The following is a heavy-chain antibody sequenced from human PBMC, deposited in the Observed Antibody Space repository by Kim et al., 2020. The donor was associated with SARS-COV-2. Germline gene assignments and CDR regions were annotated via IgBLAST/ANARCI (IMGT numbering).Heavy chain of an antibody. CDR3: AKDWVAYCGGDCYTFDY. J-gene: IGHJ4*02. V-gene: IGHV3-30*18. CDR1: GFTFISYG. CDR2: ISYDGGNK. D-gene: IGHD2-21*02. Sequence: GGSLRLSCAASGFTFISYGMHWVRQAPGKGLEWVAVISYDGGNKYYADSVKGRFTISRDNSKNTLDLQMNSLGAEDTAVNYCAKDWVAYCGGDCYTFDYWGQGTLVTVSS.